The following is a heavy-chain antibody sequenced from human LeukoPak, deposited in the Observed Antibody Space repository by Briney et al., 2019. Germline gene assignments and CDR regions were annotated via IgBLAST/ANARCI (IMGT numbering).Heavy chain of an antibody. Sequence: GGSLRLSCAASGFTFSSYEMNWVRQSPGKGLEWVSYVSSSGSPIYYADSVKGRFSISRDNAKNSMYLQMNSLRAEDTAVYYCARHSRLITEANYWYFDLWGRGTLVTVSS. CDR1: GFTFSSYE. CDR2: VSSSGSPI. V-gene: IGHV3-48*03. CDR3: ARHSRLITEANYWYFDL. D-gene: IGHD6-25*01. J-gene: IGHJ2*01.